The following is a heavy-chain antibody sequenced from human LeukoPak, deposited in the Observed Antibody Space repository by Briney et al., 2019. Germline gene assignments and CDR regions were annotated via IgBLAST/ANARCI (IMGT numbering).Heavy chain of an antibody. CDR1: GFTFSSYA. J-gene: IGHJ6*02. V-gene: IGHV3-23*01. CDR3: AKGSSIVLMDGMDV. Sequence: GGSLRLSCAASGFTFSSYAMSWVRQAPGKGLEWVSAISGSGGSTYYADSVKGRFTISRDNSKNTLHLQMNSLRAEDTAVYYCAKGSSIVLMDGMDVWGQGTTVTVSS. CDR2: ISGSGGST. D-gene: IGHD2-8*01.